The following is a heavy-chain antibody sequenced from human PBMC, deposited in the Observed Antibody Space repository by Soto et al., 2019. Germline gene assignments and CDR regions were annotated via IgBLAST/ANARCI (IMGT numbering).Heavy chain of an antibody. CDR1: GFTFSNAW. D-gene: IGHD1-26*01. Sequence: GGSLRLSCAASGFTFSNAWMNWVRQAPGKGLEWVGRIKSKTDGGTTDYAAPVKGRFTISRDDSKNTLYLQMNSLKTEDTAVYYCTTARGSGSYYTKPKPDYWGQGTLVTVSS. J-gene: IGHJ4*02. V-gene: IGHV3-15*07. CDR2: IKSKTDGGTT. CDR3: TTARGSGSYYTKPKPDY.